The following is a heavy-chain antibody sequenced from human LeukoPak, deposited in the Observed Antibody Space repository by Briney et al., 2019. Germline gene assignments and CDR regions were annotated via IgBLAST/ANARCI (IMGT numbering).Heavy chain of an antibody. CDR1: GGSISSYY. V-gene: IGHV4-4*07. CDR2: IYTSGST. Sequence: SGTLSLTCTVSGGSISSYYWSWIRQPAGKGLEWIGRIYTSGSTNYNPSLKSRVTISVDKSKNQFSLKLSPVTAADTAVYYCAREKIVVVVAAPGYYYYMDVWGKGTTVTVSS. D-gene: IGHD2-15*01. J-gene: IGHJ6*03. CDR3: AREKIVVVVAAPGYYYYMDV.